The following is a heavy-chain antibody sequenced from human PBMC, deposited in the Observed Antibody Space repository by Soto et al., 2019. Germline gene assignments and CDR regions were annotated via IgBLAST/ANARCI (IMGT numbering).Heavy chain of an antibody. CDR1: GFTFSSFA. CDR3: ARVSGSFSRMYYFDC. D-gene: IGHD1-26*01. V-gene: IGHV3-30-3*01. Sequence: QEQLVEAGGGVVQPGRSLRLSCAASGFTFSSFAVHWVRQAPCKGLEWVAGISYDGSNQYYADSVKGRFTISRDNSKKTLDLQMNSLRAEDTAVYYCARVSGSFSRMYYFDCWGQGALVTVSS. CDR2: ISYDGSNQ. J-gene: IGHJ4*02.